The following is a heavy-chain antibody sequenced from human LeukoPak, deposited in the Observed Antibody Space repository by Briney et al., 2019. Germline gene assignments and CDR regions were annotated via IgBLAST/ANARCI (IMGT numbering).Heavy chain of an antibody. J-gene: IGHJ4*02. Sequence: SETLSLTCTVSGGSISSYYWSWIRQPPGKGLEWIGSIYYSGSTYYNPSLKSRVTISVDTSKNQFSLKLSSLTAADTAVYYCARLGYNYGGRSDYWGQGTLVTVSS. CDR1: GGSISSYY. V-gene: IGHV4-59*05. CDR3: ARLGYNYGGRSDY. D-gene: IGHD5-18*01. CDR2: IYYSGST.